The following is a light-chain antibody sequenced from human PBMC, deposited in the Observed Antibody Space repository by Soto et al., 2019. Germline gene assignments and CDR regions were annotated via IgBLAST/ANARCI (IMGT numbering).Light chain of an antibody. V-gene: IGKV1-9*01. Sequence: DIQLTQSPSFLSASVGDRVTITCRASQGISSYLAWYQQKPGKAPKLLIYAASTLQSGVPSRFGGSGSGTEFTLTISSLQPEDFATYYCQQLNSYSFTFGPGTKVDIK. J-gene: IGKJ3*01. CDR2: AAS. CDR1: QGISSY. CDR3: QQLNSYSFT.